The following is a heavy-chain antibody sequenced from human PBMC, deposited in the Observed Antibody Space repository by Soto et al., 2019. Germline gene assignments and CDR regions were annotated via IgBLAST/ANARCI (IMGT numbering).Heavy chain of an antibody. CDR2: MNPNSGNT. Sequence: ASVKVSCKASGYTFTSYDINWVRQATGQGLECMGWMNPNSGNTGYAQKFQGRVTMTRNTSISTAYMELSSLRSEDTAVYYCARGNLENYYYYMDVWGKGTTVTVSS. CDR3: ARGNLENYYYYMDV. V-gene: IGHV1-8*01. CDR1: GYTFTSYD. J-gene: IGHJ6*03.